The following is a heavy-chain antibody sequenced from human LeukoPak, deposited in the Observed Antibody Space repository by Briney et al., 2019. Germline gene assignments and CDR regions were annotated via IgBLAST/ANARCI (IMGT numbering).Heavy chain of an antibody. Sequence: PGVSLRLSCAASGFTFSSFWMNWVRHTPGKGLEWVANIEGDGSEKNYMDSVKGRFTISRDNAKKSPHLQMNSLRAEDTGVYYCAGGSGWLIDYWGQGTLVTVSS. CDR3: AGGSGWLIDY. CDR1: GFTFSSFW. CDR2: IEGDGSEK. D-gene: IGHD6-19*01. J-gene: IGHJ4*02. V-gene: IGHV3-7*03.